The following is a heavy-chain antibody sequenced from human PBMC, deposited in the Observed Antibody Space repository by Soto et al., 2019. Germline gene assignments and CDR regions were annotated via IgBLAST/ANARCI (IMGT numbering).Heavy chain of an antibody. CDR1: GFTFSSYG. CDR2: ISYDGSNK. V-gene: IGHV3-30*18. D-gene: IGHD1-1*01. Sequence: ESGGGVVQPGRSLRLSCAASGFTFSSYGMHWVRQAPGKGLEWVAVISYDGSNKYYADSVKGRFTISRDNSKNTLYLQMNSLRAEDTAVYYCAKSRLGYNWNDVPYYYGMDVWGQGTTVTVSS. J-gene: IGHJ6*02. CDR3: AKSRLGYNWNDVPYYYGMDV.